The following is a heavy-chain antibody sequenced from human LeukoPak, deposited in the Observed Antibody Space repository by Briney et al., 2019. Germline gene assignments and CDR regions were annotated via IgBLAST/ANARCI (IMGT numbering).Heavy chain of an antibody. CDR1: GFTFSSYA. D-gene: IGHD2-2*01. CDR3: AKEGSNTSHKLNWFDP. CDR2: ISGSGGST. V-gene: IGHV3-23*01. Sequence: GGSLRLSCAASGFTFSSYAMSWVRQAPGKGLEWVSAISGSGGSTYYADSVKGRFTISRDNSKNTLYLQMNSLRAEDTAVYYCAKEGSNTSHKLNWFDPWGQGTLVTVSS. J-gene: IGHJ5*02.